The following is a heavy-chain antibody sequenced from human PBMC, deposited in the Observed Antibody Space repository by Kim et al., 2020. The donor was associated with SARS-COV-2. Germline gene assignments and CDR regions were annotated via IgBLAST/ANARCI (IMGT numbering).Heavy chain of an antibody. CDR1: GFTFSSYA. CDR3: AKRGLSSGYYTFDY. J-gene: IGHJ4*02. D-gene: IGHD3-22*01. CDR2: ISGSGGST. Sequence: GGSLRLSCAAPGFTFSSYAMSWVRQAPGKGLEWVSAISGSGGSTYYADSVKGRFTISRDNSKNTLYLQMNSLRAEDTAVYYCAKRGLSSGYYTFDYWGQGTLVTVSS. V-gene: IGHV3-23*01.